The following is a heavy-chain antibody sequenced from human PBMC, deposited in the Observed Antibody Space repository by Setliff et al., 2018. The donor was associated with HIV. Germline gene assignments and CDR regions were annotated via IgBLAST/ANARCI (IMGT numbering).Heavy chain of an antibody. CDR1: GGSISRHC. CDR2: IYASGSI. D-gene: IGHD3-10*01. J-gene: IGHJ4*02. V-gene: IGHV4-59*11. CDR3: ARDDTVVRGHIDY. Sequence: SETLSLTCTVSGGSISRHCWRWIRQSPGKALEWIGYIYASGSIIYNPSLKSRVTISVDTSKNQFSLKLSSVTAADTAVYYCARDDTVVRGHIDYWGQGTLVTVSS.